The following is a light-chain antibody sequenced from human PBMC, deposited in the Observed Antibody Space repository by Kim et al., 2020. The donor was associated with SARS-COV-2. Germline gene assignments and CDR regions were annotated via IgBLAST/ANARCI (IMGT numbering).Light chain of an antibody. CDR2: EVT. Sequence: GQSITISCTGSSSDVGAYNYVSWYQQHPGKAPKFILYEVTKRPSGVSNRFSGSKSGNTASLTISGLQAEDEADYYCASYTSTNTVIFGGGTQLTVL. CDR3: ASYTSTNTVI. V-gene: IGLV2-14*03. CDR1: SSDVGAYNY. J-gene: IGLJ2*01.